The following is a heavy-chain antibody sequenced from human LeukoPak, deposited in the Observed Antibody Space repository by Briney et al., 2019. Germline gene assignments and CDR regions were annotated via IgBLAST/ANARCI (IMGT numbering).Heavy chain of an antibody. D-gene: IGHD2-15*01. CDR2: ISSSGSTI. V-gene: IGHV3-48*03. CDR1: GFTFSSYE. J-gene: IGHJ5*02. Sequence: GGSLRLSCAASGFTFSSYEMNWVRQAPGKGLEWVSYISSSGSTIYYADSVKGRFTISRDNAKNSLYLQMNSLRAEDTAVYYCARATPGCSGFDPWGQGTLVTVSS. CDR3: ARATPGCSGFDP.